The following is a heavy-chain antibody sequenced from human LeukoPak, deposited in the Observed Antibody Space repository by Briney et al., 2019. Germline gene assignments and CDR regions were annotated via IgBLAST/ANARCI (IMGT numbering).Heavy chain of an antibody. V-gene: IGHV3-72*01. CDR3: ALYYYGSGSYYNVSPAFDI. D-gene: IGHD3-10*01. CDR1: GFKFSDHY. Sequence: PGGSLRLSCAASGFKFSDHYIDWVRQAPGKGLEWVGRSRNKASSYTTEYAASVEGRFTISRDVSESSLYLQMNSLRTEDTAVYYCALYYYGSGSYYNVSPAFDIWGQGTMVTVSS. J-gene: IGHJ3*02. CDR2: SRNKASSYTT.